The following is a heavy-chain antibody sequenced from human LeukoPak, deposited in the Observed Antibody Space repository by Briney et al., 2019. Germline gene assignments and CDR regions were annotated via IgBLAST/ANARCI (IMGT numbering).Heavy chain of an antibody. Sequence: SETLSLTCTVSGGSISSSSYYWGWIRQPPGKGLEWIGSIYHSGSTYYNPSLKSRVTISVDTSKNQFSLKLSSVTAADTAVYYCARLLPLAFDIWGQGTMVTVSS. D-gene: IGHD2/OR15-2a*01. V-gene: IGHV4-39*07. CDR1: GGSISSSSYY. CDR3: ARLLPLAFDI. CDR2: IYHSGST. J-gene: IGHJ3*02.